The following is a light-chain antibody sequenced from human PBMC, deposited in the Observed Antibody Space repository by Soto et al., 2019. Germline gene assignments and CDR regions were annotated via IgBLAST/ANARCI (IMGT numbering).Light chain of an antibody. Sequence: DIVMTQSPDSLAVSLGERATINCKSSQNILYNPNNKNYLAWYQHKPGQPPKLLIYWASTRESGVPDRFSGSGSGTDFTLTISSLQAEDVVVYYCLQYYNSYTFGQGTKVEIK. CDR1: QNILYNPNNKNY. CDR3: LQYYNSYT. V-gene: IGKV4-1*01. J-gene: IGKJ2*01. CDR2: WAS.